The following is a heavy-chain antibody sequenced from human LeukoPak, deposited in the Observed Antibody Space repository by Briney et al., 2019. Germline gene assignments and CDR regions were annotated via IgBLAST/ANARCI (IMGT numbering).Heavy chain of an antibody. CDR3: ASGYCSGGSCYPFDY. V-gene: IGHV1-2*02. D-gene: IGHD2-15*01. CDR2: INPNSGGT. Sequence: ASVKVSCKASGYTFTGYYMHWVRQAPGQGLEWVGWINPNSGGTNYAQKFQGRVTMTRDTSISTAYMELSRLRSDDAAVYYCASGYCSGGSCYPFDYWGQGTLVTVSS. CDR1: GYTFTGYY. J-gene: IGHJ4*02.